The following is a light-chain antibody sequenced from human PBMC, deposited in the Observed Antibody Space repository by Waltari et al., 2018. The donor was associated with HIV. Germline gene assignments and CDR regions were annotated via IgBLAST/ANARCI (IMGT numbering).Light chain of an antibody. CDR3: QQSYSIPLT. V-gene: IGKV1-39*01. J-gene: IGKJ4*01. Sequence: DIQMTQSPSSLSASVGDRVNITCRASQSINTYLNWYQQKPGKAPQLLIYAASNLQSGVPSRFSGSGSRTEFTLTISSLQREDFATYYCQQSYSIPLTFGGGTKVEIK. CDR1: QSINTY. CDR2: AAS.